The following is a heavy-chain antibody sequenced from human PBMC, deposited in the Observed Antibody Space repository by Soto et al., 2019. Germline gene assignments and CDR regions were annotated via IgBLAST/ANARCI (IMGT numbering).Heavy chain of an antibody. Sequence: QVQLVESGGGVVQPGRSLRLSCAASGFTFSSYVMHWVRQAPGKGLEWVAVISYDGNNKYYADSVKGRFTISRDSSKNTRFMQMNSLRAEDTAVYYGARAGCDGGRCYTLVGLRYGMDVWGQGTTVTVSS. CDR2: ISYDGNNK. D-gene: IGHD2-15*01. CDR1: GFTFSSYV. CDR3: ARAGCDGGRCYTLVGLRYGMDV. V-gene: IGHV3-30-3*01. J-gene: IGHJ6*02.